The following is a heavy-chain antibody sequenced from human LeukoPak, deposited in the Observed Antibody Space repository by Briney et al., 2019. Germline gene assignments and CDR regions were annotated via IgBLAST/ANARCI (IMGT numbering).Heavy chain of an antibody. J-gene: IGHJ4*02. CDR3: AKGTVGYYYDSSGWDYFDY. V-gene: IGHV3-33*06. D-gene: IGHD3-22*01. Sequence: GGSLRLSCAASGFTFSSYGMHWVRQAPGKGLEWVAVIWYDGSNKYYADSVKGRFTISRDNSKNTLYLQMNSLRAEDTAVNYCAKGTVGYYYDSSGWDYFDYWGQGTLVTVSS. CDR1: GFTFSSYG. CDR2: IWYDGSNK.